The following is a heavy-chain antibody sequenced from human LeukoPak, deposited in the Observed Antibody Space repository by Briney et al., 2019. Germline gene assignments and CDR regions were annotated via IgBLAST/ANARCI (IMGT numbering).Heavy chain of an antibody. Sequence: GGSLRLSCAASGFTFSSYGMSWVRQAPGKGLEWVSTISGSGGSTYYADSVKGRFTISRDNFKNTLYLQMNSLRVEDTAVYYCAKWGLQLEEYFDYWGQGTLVTVSS. CDR2: ISGSGGST. CDR1: GFTFSSYG. J-gene: IGHJ4*02. D-gene: IGHD5-24*01. CDR3: AKWGLQLEEYFDY. V-gene: IGHV3-23*01.